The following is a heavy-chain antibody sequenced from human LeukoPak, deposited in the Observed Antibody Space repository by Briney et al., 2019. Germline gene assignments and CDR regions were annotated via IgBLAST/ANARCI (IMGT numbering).Heavy chain of an antibody. CDR1: GFGFRAYA. D-gene: IGHD2/OR15-2a*01. Sequence: GASLRLSCAASGFGFRAYAMIGVRQPPAKGLEWVSLIHNDAATTYYPHSVRGRFTVSRDNSKNTLYLEMNSLRAEDTAVYYCAKGKGGTSFNYCFDYWGQGTPVSVSS. CDR3: AKGKGGTSFNYCFDY. CDR2: IHNDAATT. J-gene: IGHJ4*02. V-gene: IGHV3-23*03.